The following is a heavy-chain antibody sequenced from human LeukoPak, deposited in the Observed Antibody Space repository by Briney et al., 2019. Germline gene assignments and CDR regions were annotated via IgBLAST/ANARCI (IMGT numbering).Heavy chain of an antibody. V-gene: IGHV3-21*01. CDR2: ISSSSSYI. CDR3: ARVLSSSWYVYFDY. D-gene: IGHD6-13*01. J-gene: IGHJ4*02. Sequence: GGSLRLSCAASGFTVSSYSMNWVRQAPGKGLEWVSSISSSSSYIYYADSVRGRFTISRDNAKNSLYLQMNSLRAEDTAVYYCARVLSSSWYVYFDYWGQGTLVTVSS. CDR1: GFTVSSYS.